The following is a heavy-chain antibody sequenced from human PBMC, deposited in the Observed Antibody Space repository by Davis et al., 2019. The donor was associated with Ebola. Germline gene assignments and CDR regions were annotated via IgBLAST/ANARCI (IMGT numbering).Heavy chain of an antibody. CDR1: GFSFSGYD. Sequence: GGSLRLSCAASGFSFSGYDMSWVRQAPGKGLEWVSLISGSGGTKYYADSVKGRFTISRDNAKNSLYLQMNSLRVEDTAVYYCARCSGGTSWDYYYGMDVWGQGTTVTVSS. V-gene: IGHV3-48*03. CDR2: ISGSGGTK. D-gene: IGHD2-15*01. J-gene: IGHJ6*02. CDR3: ARCSGGTSWDYYYGMDV.